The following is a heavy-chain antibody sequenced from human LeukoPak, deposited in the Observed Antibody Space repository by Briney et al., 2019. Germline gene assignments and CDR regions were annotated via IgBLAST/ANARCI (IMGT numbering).Heavy chain of an antibody. CDR3: ARGAYYYDSSGYYPYYYYYYMDV. CDR2: INHSGST. V-gene: IGHV4-34*01. Sequence: SETLSLTCAVYGVSFSGYYWSWIRQPPGKGLEWIGEINHSGSTNYNPSLKSRVTISVDTSKNQFSLKLSSVTAADTAVYYCARGAYYYDSSGYYPYYYYYYMDVWGKGTTVTVSS. CDR1: GVSFSGYY. D-gene: IGHD3-22*01. J-gene: IGHJ6*03.